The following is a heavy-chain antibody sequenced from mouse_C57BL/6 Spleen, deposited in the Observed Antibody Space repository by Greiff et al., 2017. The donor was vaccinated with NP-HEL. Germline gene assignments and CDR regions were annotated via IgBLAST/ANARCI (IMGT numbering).Heavy chain of an antibody. CDR2: ISYDGSN. Sequence: VQLQQSGPGLVKPSQSLSLTCSVTGYSITSGYYWNWIRQFPGNKLEWMGYISYDGSNNYNPSLKNRISITRDTSKNQFFLKLNSVTTEDTATYYCARDDSYYGSSHWYFDVWGTGTTVTVSS. CDR1: GYSITSGYY. J-gene: IGHJ1*03. CDR3: ARDDSYYGSSHWYFDV. V-gene: IGHV3-6*01. D-gene: IGHD1-1*01.